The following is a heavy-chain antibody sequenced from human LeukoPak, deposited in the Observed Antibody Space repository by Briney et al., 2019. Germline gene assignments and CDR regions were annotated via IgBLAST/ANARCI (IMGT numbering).Heavy chain of an antibody. D-gene: IGHD3-3*01. Sequence: GGSLRLSCAASGFTFSSYGMHWVRQAPGKGLEWVAVIWYDGSNKYYADSVKGRFTISRDNSKNSLYLQMNSLRAEDTAVYYCAREGYDFWSGYYSPPFDYWGQGTLVTVSS. CDR2: IWYDGSNK. CDR1: GFTFSSYG. V-gene: IGHV3-33*01. J-gene: IGHJ4*02. CDR3: AREGYDFWSGYYSPPFDY.